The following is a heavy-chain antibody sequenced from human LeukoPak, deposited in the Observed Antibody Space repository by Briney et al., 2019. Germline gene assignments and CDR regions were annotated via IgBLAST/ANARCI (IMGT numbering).Heavy chain of an antibody. D-gene: IGHD3-22*01. J-gene: IGHJ4*02. CDR1: GFTFSSYS. CDR2: IRGDSTET. V-gene: IGHV3-21*04. Sequence: GGSLRLSCEGSGFTFSSYSMIWVRQAPGKGLEWVSSIRGDSTETRHADSLMGRFTISRDNAKKSLYPQMNSLRAEDTAFYYCAKDIGSVITTGLDYWGQGTLVTVSS. CDR3: AKDIGSVITTGLDY.